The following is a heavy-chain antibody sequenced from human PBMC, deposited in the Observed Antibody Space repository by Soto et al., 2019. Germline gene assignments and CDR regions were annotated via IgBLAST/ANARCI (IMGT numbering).Heavy chain of an antibody. CDR3: ARFGSSWSFDY. J-gene: IGHJ4*02. V-gene: IGHV3-33*01. CDR1: GFTFSSYG. Sequence: QAQLVESGGGVVQPGRSLRLSCAASGFTFSSYGMHWVRQAPGKGLAWVAIIWYDGSNKYYADSVKGRFTISRDFSNKTLYLQMNILRAEDTAVYYCARFGSSWSFDYWGQGTLVTVSS. D-gene: IGHD6-13*01. CDR2: IWYDGSNK.